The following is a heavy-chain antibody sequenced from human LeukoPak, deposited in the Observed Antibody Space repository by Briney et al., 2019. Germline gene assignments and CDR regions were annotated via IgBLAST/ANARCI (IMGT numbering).Heavy chain of an antibody. CDR1: GFTVSSNY. J-gene: IGHJ4*02. Sequence: GGSLRLSCAASGFTVSSNYMSWVRQAPGKGLEWVSVIYSGGSTYFADSVKGRFTISRDNSKNTLYLQMNSLRAEDTAVYYCARDLGSGWYTSSFDYWGQGTLDTVSS. V-gene: IGHV3-66*01. D-gene: IGHD6-19*01. CDR2: IYSGGST. CDR3: ARDLGSGWYTSSFDY.